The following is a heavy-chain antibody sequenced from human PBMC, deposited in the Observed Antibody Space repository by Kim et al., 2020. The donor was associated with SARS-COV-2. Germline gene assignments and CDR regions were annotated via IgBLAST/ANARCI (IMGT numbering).Heavy chain of an antibody. D-gene: IGHD6-19*01. V-gene: IGHV4-59*01. CDR3: ARVTGATYSSGWYYYYYG. CDR1: GGSISSYY. CDR2: IYYSGST. J-gene: IGHJ6*01. Sequence: SETLSLTCTVSGGSISSYYWNWIRQPPGKGLEWIGYIYYSGSTNYNPSPKSRVTISVDTSKNQFSLKLSSVTAADTAVYYCARVTGATYSSGWYYYYYG.